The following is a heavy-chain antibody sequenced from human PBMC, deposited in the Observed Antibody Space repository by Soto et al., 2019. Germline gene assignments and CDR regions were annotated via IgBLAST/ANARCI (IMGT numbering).Heavy chain of an antibody. J-gene: IGHJ6*02. CDR2: IWYDGSNK. CDR3: ARDQVPDGDHYVMDA. Sequence: GGSLRLSCAASGFTFSSYGMHWVRQAPGKGLEWVAVIWYDGSNKYYADSVKGRFTISRDNSKNTLYLQMNSLRAEDTAVYYCARDQVPDGDHYVMDAWGQGTTVIVSS. V-gene: IGHV3-33*01. D-gene: IGHD2-2*01. CDR1: GFTFSSYG.